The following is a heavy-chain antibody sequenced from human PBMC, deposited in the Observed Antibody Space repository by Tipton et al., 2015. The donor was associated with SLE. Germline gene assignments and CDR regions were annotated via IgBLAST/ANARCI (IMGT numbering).Heavy chain of an antibody. Sequence: TLSLTCTVSGDSISSYYWSWIRQPPGKGLEWIGYIYYSGSTNYNPSLKSRVTISVDTSRNQFSLKLSSVTAADTAVYYCASGGILWYFDLWGRGTLVTVSS. CDR2: IYYSGST. D-gene: IGHD3-16*01. V-gene: IGHV4-59*12. CDR1: GDSISSYY. CDR3: ASGGILWYFDL. J-gene: IGHJ2*01.